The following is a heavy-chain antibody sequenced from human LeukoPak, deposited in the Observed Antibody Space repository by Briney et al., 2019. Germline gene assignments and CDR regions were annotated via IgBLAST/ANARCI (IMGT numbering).Heavy chain of an antibody. V-gene: IGHV3-7*03. CDR1: GFTFSSYW. Sequence: PGGSLRLSCAASGFTFSSYWMSWVRQAPGKGLEWVANIKQDGDEKYYVDSVKGRFTISRDNAKNSLYLQMNSLRAEDTAVYYCARASGWLSRYNWFDPWGQGTLVAVSS. D-gene: IGHD6-19*01. J-gene: IGHJ5*02. CDR2: IKQDGDEK. CDR3: ARASGWLSRYNWFDP.